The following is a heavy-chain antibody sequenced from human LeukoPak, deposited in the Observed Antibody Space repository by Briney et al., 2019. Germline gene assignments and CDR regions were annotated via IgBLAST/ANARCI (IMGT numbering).Heavy chain of an antibody. CDR3: AKDPFNDYGDYGAAGGWFDP. CDR2: ISYDGSNK. J-gene: IGHJ5*02. CDR1: GLTFSIYA. D-gene: IGHD4-17*01. V-gene: IGHV3-30-3*01. Sequence: GRSLRLSCAASGLTFSIYAMHWVRQAPGKGLEWVAVISYDGSNKYYADSVKGRFTISRGNSKNTLYLQMNSLRAEDTAVYYCAKDPFNDYGDYGAAGGWFDPWGQGTLVTVSS.